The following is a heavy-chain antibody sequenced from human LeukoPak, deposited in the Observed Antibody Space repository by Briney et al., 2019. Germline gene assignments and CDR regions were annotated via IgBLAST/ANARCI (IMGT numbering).Heavy chain of an antibody. CDR1: GYTLTELS. CDR3: ATAKSITMVRGPVDY. D-gene: IGHD3-10*01. CDR2: FDPEDGET. J-gene: IGHJ4*02. V-gene: IGHV1-24*01. Sequence: ASVKVSCKVSGYTLTELSMHWVRQAPGKGLEWMGGFDPEDGETIYAQKFQGRVTMTADTPTDTAYVELSSLRSEDTAVYYCATAKSITMVRGPVDYWGQGTLVTVSS.